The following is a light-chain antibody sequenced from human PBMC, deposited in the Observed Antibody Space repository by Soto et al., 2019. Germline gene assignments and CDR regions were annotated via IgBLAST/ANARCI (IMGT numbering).Light chain of an antibody. CDR1: SNDIGRYNY. Sequence: QSALTQPPSASGSPGQSVTISCTGTSNDIGRYNYVSWYQQRPGKAPKLIIYEVNKRPSGVPDRVFASKSDTTASLTVSGLQAEDEADYYCSSFVGTNSFVFGTGTKLTVL. CDR3: SSFVGTNSFV. J-gene: IGLJ1*01. V-gene: IGLV2-8*01. CDR2: EVN.